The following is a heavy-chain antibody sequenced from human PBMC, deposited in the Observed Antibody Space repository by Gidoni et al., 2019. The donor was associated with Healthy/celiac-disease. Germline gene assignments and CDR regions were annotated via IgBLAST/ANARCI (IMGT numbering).Heavy chain of an antibody. CDR2: ISYDGSNK. D-gene: IGHD2-21*02. V-gene: IGHV3-30*18. CDR1: GFPLSSYG. CDR3: AKDGAGCGGDCYPPAEYFQH. J-gene: IGHJ1*01. Sequence: QVQLVESGGGVVQPGRSLRLSCAASGFPLSSYGMHWVRQAPGKGLEWVAVISYDGSNKYYADSVKGRFTISRDNSKNTLYLQMNSLRAEDTAVYYCAKDGAGCGGDCYPPAEYFQHWGQGTLVTVSS.